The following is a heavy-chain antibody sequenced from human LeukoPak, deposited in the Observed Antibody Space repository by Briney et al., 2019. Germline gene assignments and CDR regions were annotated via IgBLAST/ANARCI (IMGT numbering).Heavy chain of an antibody. V-gene: IGHV1-2*02. Sequence: GASVKVSCKASGYTFTSYGISWVRQAPGQGLEWMGWINPNSGGTNYAQKFQGRVTMTRDTSISTAYMELSRLRSDDTAVYYCARDLPTGSYYYYGMDVWGQGTTVTVSS. CDR1: GYTFTSYG. CDR2: INPNSGGT. CDR3: ARDLPTGSYYYYGMDV. D-gene: IGHD1-14*01. J-gene: IGHJ6*02.